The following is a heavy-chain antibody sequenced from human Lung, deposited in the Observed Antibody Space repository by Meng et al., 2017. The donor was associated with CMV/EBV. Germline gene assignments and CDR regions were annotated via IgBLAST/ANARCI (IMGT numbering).Heavy chain of an antibody. V-gene: IGHV4-4*02. CDR1: GDSITNHNW. J-gene: IGHJ1*01. CDR2: IPHKGSS. D-gene: IGHD3-10*01. Sequence: QVQLRGSGPALVKPSETLSLTCAVSGDSITNHNWWAWVRQPPGKGLEWIGEIPHKGSSAYNPSLKSRVSMSIDKSKNQFSLKLTSVTAADTAVYHCLRRSGGSVWGQGTLVTVSS. CDR3: LRRSGGSV.